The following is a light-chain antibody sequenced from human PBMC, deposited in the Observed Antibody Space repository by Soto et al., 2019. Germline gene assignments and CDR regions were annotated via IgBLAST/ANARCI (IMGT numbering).Light chain of an antibody. CDR2: GAS. V-gene: IGKV3-20*01. CDR1: ESVSNNS. Sequence: EIVLTHSPDTLSLSPGVRATLSCRASESVSNNSLAWYQQKTGQAPRLVIYGASRRATGNPDRFSGSGSGTDFTLTISRLEPEDFTVYYCQQYSKSPLTFGQGTKVEIK. J-gene: IGKJ1*01. CDR3: QQYSKSPLT.